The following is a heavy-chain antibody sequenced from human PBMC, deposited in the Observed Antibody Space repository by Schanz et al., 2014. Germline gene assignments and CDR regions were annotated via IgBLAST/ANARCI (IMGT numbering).Heavy chain of an antibody. CDR1: GGSINSNSYY. Sequence: QLQLQESGPGLVKPSETLSLICSVSGGSINSNSYYWGWIRQPPGKGLEWIGNVFYTGTTYTNPSPRSRLPLSVDTSNNQFPRKLTSVTAADTAVYFCARHGPLAGIPLDYWGRGTLVTVSS. V-gene: IGHV4-39*01. CDR2: VFYTGTT. J-gene: IGHJ4*02. CDR3: ARHGPLAGIPLDY. D-gene: IGHD6-19*01.